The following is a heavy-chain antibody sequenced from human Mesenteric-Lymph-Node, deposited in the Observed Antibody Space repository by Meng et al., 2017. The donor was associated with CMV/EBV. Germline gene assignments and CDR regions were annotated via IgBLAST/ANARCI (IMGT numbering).Heavy chain of an antibody. CDR1: GYTFTGYY. J-gene: IGHJ4*02. CDR3: ARVRNYYDSSGYYYVVVRPTYFDY. D-gene: IGHD3-22*01. Sequence: GESLKVSCKASGYTFTGYYMHWVRQAPGQGLEWMGWINPNSGGTNYAQKFQGRVTMTRDTSISTAYMELSRLRSDDTAVYYCARVRNYYDSSGYYYVVVRPTYFDYWGQGTLVTVSS. CDR2: INPNSGGT. V-gene: IGHV1-2*02.